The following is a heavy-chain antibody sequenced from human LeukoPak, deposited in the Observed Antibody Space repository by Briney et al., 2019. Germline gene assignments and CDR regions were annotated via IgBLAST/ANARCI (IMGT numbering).Heavy chain of an antibody. CDR2: IYSGGST. Sequence: GGSLRLSCAASGFTVSSNYMSWVRQAPGKGLEWVSVIYSGGSTYYADSVKGRFTISRDNAKNSLYLQMNSLRAEDTAVYYCATTNDIPGGYWGQGTLDTVSS. CDR3: ATTNDIPGGY. J-gene: IGHJ4*02. D-gene: IGHD3-9*01. CDR1: GFTVSSNY. V-gene: IGHV3-53*01.